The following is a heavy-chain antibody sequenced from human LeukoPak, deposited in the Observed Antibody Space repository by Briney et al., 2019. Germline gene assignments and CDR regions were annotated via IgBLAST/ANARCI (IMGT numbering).Heavy chain of an antibody. CDR1: GFTFSSYS. CDR2: ISSSSSYI. J-gene: IGHJ4*02. Sequence: AGGSLRLSCAASGFTFSSYSMNWVRQAPGKGLEWVSSISSSSSYIYYADSVKGRLTISRDNAKNSLYLQMNSLRAEDTAVYYCARGRGMAFLADYWDQGTLVTVSS. CDR3: ARGRGMAFLADY. D-gene: IGHD2-15*01. V-gene: IGHV3-21*01.